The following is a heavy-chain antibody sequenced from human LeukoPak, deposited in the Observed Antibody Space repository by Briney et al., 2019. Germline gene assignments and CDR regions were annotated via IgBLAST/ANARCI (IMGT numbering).Heavy chain of an antibody. CDR1: GYTFTGYY. Sequence: ASVKVSCKASGYTFTGYYMHWVRQAPAQGLEWMGWINANSGGTNYAQKFQGRVTMTRDTSISTAYMELSRLRSDDTAVYYCARGTQARGYCSGGSCYLPYDYWGQGTLVTVSS. D-gene: IGHD2-15*01. J-gene: IGHJ4*02. CDR3: ARGTQARGYCSGGSCYLPYDY. CDR2: INANSGGT. V-gene: IGHV1-2*02.